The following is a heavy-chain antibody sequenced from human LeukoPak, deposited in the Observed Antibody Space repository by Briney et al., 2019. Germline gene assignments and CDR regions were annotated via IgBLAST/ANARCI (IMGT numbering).Heavy chain of an antibody. D-gene: IGHD3-22*01. J-gene: IGHJ4*02. V-gene: IGHV3-53*01. Sequence: PGGSLRLSCAASGFTISTNYMSWVRQAPGKGLEWVSVMYTGGSTYYADSVKGRFTISRDNSMNTLYLQMNSLRAEDTALYYCARAPFYYDSSGYPYFDGWGQGTLVTVSS. CDR2: MYTGGST. CDR1: GFTISTNY. CDR3: ARAPFYYDSSGYPYFDG.